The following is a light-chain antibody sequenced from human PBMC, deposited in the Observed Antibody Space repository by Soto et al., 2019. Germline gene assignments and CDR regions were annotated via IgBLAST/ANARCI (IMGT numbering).Light chain of an antibody. CDR3: QQYGSSGT. CDR1: QSLGSD. Sequence: EIVMTQSPGNLSLSPGDTATLSCRASQSLGSDLAWYQQKPGQAPRLLIFAASARPTGIPARISGSGSGTEFTLTISRLEPEDFAVYYCQQYGSSGTFGQGTKVDIK. CDR2: AAS. J-gene: IGKJ1*01. V-gene: IGKV3-15*01.